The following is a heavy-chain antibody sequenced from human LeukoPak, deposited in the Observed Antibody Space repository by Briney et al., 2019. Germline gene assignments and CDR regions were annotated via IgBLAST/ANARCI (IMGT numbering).Heavy chain of an antibody. CDR3: ARGPYDHVWGSYLEGLFDY. Sequence: SETLSLTCTVSGGSISRSSYYWGWIRQPPGKGLEWIGEINHSGSTNYNPSLKSRVTISVDTSKNQFSLKLSSVTAADTAVSYCARGPYDHVWGSYLEGLFDYWGQGTLVTVSS. CDR1: GGSISRSSYY. D-gene: IGHD3-16*02. CDR2: INHSGST. V-gene: IGHV4-39*07. J-gene: IGHJ4*02.